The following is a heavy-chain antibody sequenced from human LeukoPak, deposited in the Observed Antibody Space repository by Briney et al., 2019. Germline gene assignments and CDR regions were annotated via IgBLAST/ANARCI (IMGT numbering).Heavy chain of an antibody. V-gene: IGHV3-23*01. CDR2: ISGSGGST. CDR1: GFTFSSYA. CDR3: AKSRSRISRLVGYAD. J-gene: IGHJ4*02. D-gene: IGHD6-19*01. Sequence: GGSLRLSCAAPGFTFSSYAMSWVRQAPGKGLEWVSAISGSGGSTYYADSVKGRFTISRDNSKNTLYLQMNSLRAEDTAVYYCAKSRSRISRLVGYADWGQGTLVTVSS.